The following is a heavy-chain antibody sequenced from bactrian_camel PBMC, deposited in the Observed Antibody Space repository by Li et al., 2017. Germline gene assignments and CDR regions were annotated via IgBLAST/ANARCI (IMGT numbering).Heavy chain of an antibody. J-gene: IGHJ4*01. CDR3: KADRPGSMVYVLSC. CDR1: GLTFEGGN. D-gene: IGHD3*01. Sequence: HVQLVESGGGAVQTGGSLRLTCTAVGLTFEGGNQGWYRETPGKEREEVATIDSDGNTDYANSVKGRFTISKDAAKDTLDLRMTSLKPEDTAKYYCKADRPGSMVYVLSCWGQGTQVTVS. V-gene: IGHV3S55*01. CDR2: IDSDGNT.